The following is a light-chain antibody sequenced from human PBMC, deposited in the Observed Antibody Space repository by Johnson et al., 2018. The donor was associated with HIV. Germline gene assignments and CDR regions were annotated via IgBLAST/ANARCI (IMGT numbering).Light chain of an antibody. V-gene: IGLV1-51*01. CDR2: DNN. Sequence: QSVLTQPPSVSAAPGQKVTISCSGSSSNIGNNYVSWYQQLPGTAPKLLIYDNNKRPSGIPDRFSGSKSGTSATLGIPGLQPGDEADYYCGIWESSLSAYVFGTGTKVTVL. J-gene: IGLJ1*01. CDR1: SSNIGNNY. CDR3: GIWESSLSAYV.